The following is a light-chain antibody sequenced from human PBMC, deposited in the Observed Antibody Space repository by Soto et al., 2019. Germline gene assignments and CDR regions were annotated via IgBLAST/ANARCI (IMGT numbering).Light chain of an antibody. Sequence: EFVLTQSPGTLSLSPGERATLSCSASQTVRNNYLAWYQQKPGQAPRLLIYDASSRATGIPDRFSGGGSGTDFTLTISRLEPEDFAVYYCQQFSSYPLTFGGGTRWIS. V-gene: IGKV3-20*01. J-gene: IGKJ4*01. CDR3: QQFSSYPLT. CDR2: DAS. CDR1: QTVRNNY.